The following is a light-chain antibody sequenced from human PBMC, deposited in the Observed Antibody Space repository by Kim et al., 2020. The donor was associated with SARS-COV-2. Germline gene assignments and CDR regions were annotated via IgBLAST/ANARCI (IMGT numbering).Light chain of an antibody. V-gene: IGLV2-11*01. J-gene: IGLJ3*02. Sequence: QSALTQPRSVSGSPGQSVTISCTGTSSDVGGYNYVSWYQQHPGKAPKLMFYDVSKRPSGVPDRFSGSKSGNTASLTISGLQAEDEADYYCCSYAGSFWVFGGGTQLTVL. CDR1: SSDVGGYNY. CDR2: DVS. CDR3: CSYAGSFWV.